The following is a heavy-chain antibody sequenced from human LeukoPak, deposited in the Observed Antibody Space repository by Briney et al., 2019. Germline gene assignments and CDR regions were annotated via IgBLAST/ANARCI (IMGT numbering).Heavy chain of an antibody. Sequence: SVRVSCKASGGTFSSYAISWVRQAPGQGVEWMRGIFPIFLTANYAQNFQGRVTISADESTTTAYMELSSLRSEDTVVYHCAREKETGEMTHFDYWGQGTLVSVS. D-gene: IGHD1-26*01. CDR2: IFPIFLTA. CDR3: AREKETGEMTHFDY. CDR1: GGTFSSYA. V-gene: IGHV1-69*13. J-gene: IGHJ4*02.